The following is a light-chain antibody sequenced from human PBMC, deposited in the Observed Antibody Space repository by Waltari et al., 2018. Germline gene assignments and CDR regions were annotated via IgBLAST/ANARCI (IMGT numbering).Light chain of an antibody. J-gene: IGKJ4*01. Sequence: DIVMTQSPDSLAVSLGDRATINCTSSQSLLFSSNNKNYLAGYQQKPGQPPKLLIYWASIRESGVPDRFSGSGSGTDFTLTISSLQAEDVAVYYCQQYDTTPLTFGGGTKVEIK. CDR1: QSLLFSSNNKNY. V-gene: IGKV4-1*01. CDR2: WAS. CDR3: QQYDTTPLT.